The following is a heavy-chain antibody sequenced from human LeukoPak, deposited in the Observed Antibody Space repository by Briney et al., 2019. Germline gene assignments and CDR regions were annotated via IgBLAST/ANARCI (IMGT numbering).Heavy chain of an antibody. CDR1: GGSISSSSYY. V-gene: IGHV4-39*01. Sequence: PSETLSLTCTVSGGSISSSSYYWGWIRRPPGKGLEWIGSIYYSGSTYYNPSLKSRVTISVDTSKNQFPLKLSSVTAADTAVYYCARLKGGYYYRPTTPLDYWGQGTLVTVSS. J-gene: IGHJ4*02. D-gene: IGHD3-22*01. CDR2: IYYSGST. CDR3: ARLKGGYYYRPTTPLDY.